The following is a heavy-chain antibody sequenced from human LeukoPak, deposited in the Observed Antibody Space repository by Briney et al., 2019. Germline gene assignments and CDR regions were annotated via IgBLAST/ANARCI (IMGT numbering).Heavy chain of an antibody. V-gene: IGHV3-30*02. J-gene: IGHJ4*02. CDR1: GFTFTTYG. Sequence: GGSLRLSCEASGFTFTTYGMHWVRQAPGKGLEWVAYIRYDGGTTFYGDSVKGRFTISRDNSKNTLYLQLNSLRPEDTAVYYCPRTAAIERVDYWGQGTLVTVSS. D-gene: IGHD5-24*01. CDR3: PRTAAIERVDY. CDR2: IRYDGGTT.